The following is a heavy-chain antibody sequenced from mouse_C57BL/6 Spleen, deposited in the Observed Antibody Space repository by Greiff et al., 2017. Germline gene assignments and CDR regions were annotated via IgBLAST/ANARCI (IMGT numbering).Heavy chain of an antibody. CDR2: INYDGSST. Sequence: EVQLVESEGGLVQPGSSMKLSCTASGFTFSDYYMAWVRQVPEKGLEWVANINYDGSSTYYLDSLKSRFIISRDNAKNILYLQMSSLKSEDTATYYCARALGFDYWGQGTTLTVSS. D-gene: IGHD4-1*01. V-gene: IGHV5-16*01. J-gene: IGHJ2*01. CDR1: GFTFSDYY. CDR3: ARALGFDY.